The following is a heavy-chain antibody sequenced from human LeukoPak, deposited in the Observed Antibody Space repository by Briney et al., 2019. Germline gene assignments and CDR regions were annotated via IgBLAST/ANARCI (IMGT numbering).Heavy chain of an antibody. CDR3: ARDPVYSSSPMYYFDY. Sequence: GGSLRPSCAASGFTFSSYGMHWVRQAPGKGLEWVAVIWYDGSNKYYADSVKGRFTISRDNSKNTLYLQMNSLRAEDTAVYYCARDPVYSSSPMYYFDYWGQGTLVTVSS. D-gene: IGHD6-6*01. CDR2: IWYDGSNK. V-gene: IGHV3-33*01. J-gene: IGHJ4*02. CDR1: GFTFSSYG.